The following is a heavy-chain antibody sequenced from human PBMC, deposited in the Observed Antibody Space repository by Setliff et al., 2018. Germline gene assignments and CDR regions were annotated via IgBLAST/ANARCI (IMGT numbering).Heavy chain of an antibody. J-gene: IGHJ6*02. D-gene: IGHD5-12*01. Sequence: PSETLSLTCTVSGGSISSGTHYWSWIRQPAGKGLEWIGRISTSGNTNYNPSLKSRVTVSLDTSKNQFSLKLTSMTAADTAVYYCARDQWVRSPPLYFSYSMDVWGQGTTVTVSS. CDR1: GGSISSGTHY. CDR2: ISTSGNT. V-gene: IGHV4-61*02. CDR3: ARDQWVRSPPLYFSYSMDV.